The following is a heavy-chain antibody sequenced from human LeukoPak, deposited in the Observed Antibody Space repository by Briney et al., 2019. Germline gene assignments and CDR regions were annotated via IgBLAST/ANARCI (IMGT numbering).Heavy chain of an antibody. J-gene: IGHJ4*02. CDR2: ISSRSITI. CDR1: GFTFSDYY. Sequence: GGSLRLSCAASGFTFSDYYMSWIRQAPGKGLEWVAYISSRSITIHYTDSVRGRFTISRDNAKRSVYLQMNSLGAEDTAIYYCARLKAGFWGQGTLVTVSS. V-gene: IGHV3-11*01. CDR3: ARLKAGF.